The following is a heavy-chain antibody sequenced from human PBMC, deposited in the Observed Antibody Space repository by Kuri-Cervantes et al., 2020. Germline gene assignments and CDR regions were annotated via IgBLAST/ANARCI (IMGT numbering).Heavy chain of an antibody. D-gene: IGHD5-24*01. CDR1: GFTFSIYS. CDR2: ISSSSSYI. CDR3: ATASNGYSNYYYYMDV. V-gene: IGHV3-21*04. Sequence: GESPMISCAAPGFTFSIYSMNWVRQAPGKGLEWVSSISSSSSYIYYADSVKGRFTISRDNSKNTLYLHMNSLRAEDTAVYYCATASNGYSNYYYYMDVWGKGTTVTVSS. J-gene: IGHJ6*03.